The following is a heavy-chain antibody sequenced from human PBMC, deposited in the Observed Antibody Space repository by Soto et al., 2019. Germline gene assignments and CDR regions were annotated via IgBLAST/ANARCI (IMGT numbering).Heavy chain of an antibody. J-gene: IGHJ4*02. CDR2: ISSGGHTI. CDR3: ARDRAAGGY. V-gene: IGHV3-48*03. Sequence: PGGSLRLSCVASGFSFSIYEMNWVRQAPGKGLEWVAYISSGGHTIHYSDSVRGRFTVSRDNARNPLYLQMNTLRAEDTALYYCARDRAAGGYWGQGTLVTVSS. D-gene: IGHD6-13*01. CDR1: GFSFSIYE.